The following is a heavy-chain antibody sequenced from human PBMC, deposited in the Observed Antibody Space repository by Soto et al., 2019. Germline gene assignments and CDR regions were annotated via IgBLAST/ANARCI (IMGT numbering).Heavy chain of an antibody. Sequence: LRLSFAASGFTFSKHWMHWVRQAPGKGLVWVSHIKTDGSFTRDADSVKGRFTISRDNARNTLYLQMNSLRAEDTAVYYCARDNNWSLDYWGQGTLVTVSS. V-gene: IGHV3-74*01. D-gene: IGHD1-1*01. CDR2: IKTDGSFT. CDR3: ARDNNWSLDY. J-gene: IGHJ4*02. CDR1: GFTFSKHW.